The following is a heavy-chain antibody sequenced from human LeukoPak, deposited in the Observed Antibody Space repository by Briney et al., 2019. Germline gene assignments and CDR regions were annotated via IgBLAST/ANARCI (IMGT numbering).Heavy chain of an antibody. CDR3: ARQSYYGSGSPAYYYYGMDV. Sequence: SETLSLTCTVSGGSISSYYWSWIRQPPGKGLEWIGYIYYSGSTNYNPSLKSRVTMSVDTSKNQFSLKLSSVTAADTAVYYCARQSYYGSGSPAYYYYGMDVWGQGTTVTVSS. CDR1: GGSISSYY. D-gene: IGHD3-10*01. CDR2: IYYSGST. V-gene: IGHV4-59*08. J-gene: IGHJ6*02.